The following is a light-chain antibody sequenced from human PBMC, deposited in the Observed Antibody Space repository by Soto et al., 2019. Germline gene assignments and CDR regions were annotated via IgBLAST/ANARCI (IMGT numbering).Light chain of an antibody. Sequence: DIQMTQSPSSLSASVGDRVTITCRASQSISNYLNWYQQKPGKAPKLLIYAAYNLQSGVPSRFSGSGSGTDFTLTISSLQPEDFATYYCQQSYSTPPISFGQGTRLEIK. CDR3: QQSYSTPPIS. CDR2: AAY. CDR1: QSISNY. V-gene: IGKV1-39*01. J-gene: IGKJ5*01.